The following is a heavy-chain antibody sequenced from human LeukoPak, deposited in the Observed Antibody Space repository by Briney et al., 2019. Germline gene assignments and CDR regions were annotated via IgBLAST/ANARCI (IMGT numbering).Heavy chain of an antibody. CDR2: INHLGST. Sequence: SETLSLTCAVYGGSFSGYYWSWIRQPPEKGLEWIGEINHLGSTNYNPSLKSRVTISVDTSKNQFSLKLSSVTAADTAVYYCARHRRHYDYVWGSSELFGLFDYWGQGTLVTVSS. V-gene: IGHV4-34*01. CDR3: ARHRRHYDYVWGSSELFGLFDY. CDR1: GGSFSGYY. J-gene: IGHJ4*02. D-gene: IGHD3-16*01.